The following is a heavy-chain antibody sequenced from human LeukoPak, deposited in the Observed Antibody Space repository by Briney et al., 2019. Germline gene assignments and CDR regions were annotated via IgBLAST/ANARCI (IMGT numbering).Heavy chain of an antibody. V-gene: IGHV4-34*01. CDR2: INHSGST. CDR3: ARGYDYGDYAAKY. D-gene: IGHD4-17*01. J-gene: IGHJ4*02. Sequence: SETLSLTCAVYGGSFSGYYWSWIRQPPGKGLEWIGEINHSGSTNYNPSLKSRVTISVDTSKNQFSLKLSSMTAADTAVYYCARGYDYGDYAAKYWGQGTLVTVSS. CDR1: GGSFSGYY.